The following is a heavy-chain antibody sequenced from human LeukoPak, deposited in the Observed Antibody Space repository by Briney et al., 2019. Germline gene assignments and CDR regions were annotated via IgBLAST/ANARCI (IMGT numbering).Heavy chain of an antibody. Sequence: SGSGPALVNPTQTLTLTCTFSGFSLSTSGMCVSWIRQPPGKALEWLARIDWDDDKYYSTSLKTRLTISKDTSKNQVVLTMTNMDPVDTATYYCARTPIAVAEYYFDYWGQGTLVTVSS. J-gene: IGHJ4*02. V-gene: IGHV2-70*11. CDR1: GFSLSTSGMC. CDR2: IDWDDDK. CDR3: ARTPIAVAEYYFDY. D-gene: IGHD6-19*01.